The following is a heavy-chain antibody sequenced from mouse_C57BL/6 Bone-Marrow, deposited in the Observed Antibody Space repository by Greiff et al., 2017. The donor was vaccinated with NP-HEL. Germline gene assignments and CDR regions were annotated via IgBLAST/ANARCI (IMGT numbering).Heavy chain of an antibody. D-gene: IGHD2-5*01. Sequence: EVKVVESGGDLVKPGGSLKLSCAASGFPFSSYGLSWVRQTPDTRLEWVATISSGGSYTYYPDSVKGRFTISRDNAKNPLYLQMSSLKSEDTAMYYCARHYYSNYFDYWGQGTTLTVSS. CDR3: ARHYYSNYFDY. J-gene: IGHJ2*01. V-gene: IGHV5-6*01. CDR1: GFPFSSYG. CDR2: ISSGGSYT.